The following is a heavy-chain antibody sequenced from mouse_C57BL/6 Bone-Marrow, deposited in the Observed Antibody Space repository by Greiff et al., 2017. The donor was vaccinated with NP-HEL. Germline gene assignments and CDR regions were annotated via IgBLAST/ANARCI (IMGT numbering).Heavy chain of an antibody. Sequence: VQLKQSGPELVKPGASVKISCKASGYSFTGYYMNWVKQSPEKSLEWIGEINPSTGGTTYNQKFKAKATLTVDKSSSTAYMQLKSLTSEDSAVYYCAREGGGTGVVDWYFEGWGTGTTVTVSA. J-gene: IGHJ1*03. CDR3: AREGGGTGVVDWYFEG. D-gene: IGHD1-1*01. CDR1: GYSFTGYY. V-gene: IGHV1-42*01. CDR2: INPSTGGT.